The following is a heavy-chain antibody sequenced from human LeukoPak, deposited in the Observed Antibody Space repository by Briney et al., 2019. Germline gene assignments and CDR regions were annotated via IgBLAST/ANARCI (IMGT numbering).Heavy chain of an antibody. Sequence: GGSLRLSCAASGFTFSDYYMSWIRQAPGKGLEWVSYISSSSSTIYYADSVKGRFTISRDNAKNSLYLQMNSLRDEDTAVYYCARDRDVWGSYRHHDAFDMWGQGTMVTVSS. V-gene: IGHV3-11*04. CDR1: GFTFSDYY. CDR3: ARDRDVWGSYRHHDAFDM. J-gene: IGHJ3*02. CDR2: ISSSSSTI. D-gene: IGHD3-16*02.